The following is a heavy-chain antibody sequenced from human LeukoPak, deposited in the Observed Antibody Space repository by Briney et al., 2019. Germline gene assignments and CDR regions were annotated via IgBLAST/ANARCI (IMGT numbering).Heavy chain of an antibody. D-gene: IGHD3-3*01. CDR3: ARVWYYDLYNWFDP. CDR1: GFTFSNYW. J-gene: IGHJ5*02. CDR2: IKGDGSST. V-gene: IGHV3-74*01. Sequence: GGSLRLSCAASGFTFSNYWMHWVRQTPGEGLVCVSLIKGDGSSTTYADSVKGRFTISRDNAKNSLYLQMNSLRAEDTAVYYCARVWYYDLYNWFDPWGQGTLVTVSS.